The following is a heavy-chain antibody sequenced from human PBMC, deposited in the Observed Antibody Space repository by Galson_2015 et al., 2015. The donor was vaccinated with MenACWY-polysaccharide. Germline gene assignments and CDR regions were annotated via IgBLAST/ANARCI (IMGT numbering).Heavy chain of an antibody. CDR3: AKNIQAAY. Sequence: SLRLSCAASGFTFSTHWMHWVRHAPGEGLVWLSRINSDGSTTNYADSVKGRFTISRDNAKNTLFLQMNSLSVEDTAVYYCAKNIQAAYWGQGTLVTVSS. V-gene: IGHV3-74*01. CDR2: INSDGSTT. CDR1: GFTFSTHW. D-gene: IGHD2/OR15-2a*01. J-gene: IGHJ4*02.